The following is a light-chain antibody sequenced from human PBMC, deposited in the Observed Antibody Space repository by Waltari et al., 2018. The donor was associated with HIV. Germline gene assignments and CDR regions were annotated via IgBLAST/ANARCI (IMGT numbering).Light chain of an antibody. CDR1: SSDVGGYNY. CDR3: SSYAGSNIL. V-gene: IGLV2-8*01. Sequence: QSALTQPPSASGSPGQSVTISCTGTSSDVGGYNYVSWYQQHPGKAPKLMIYEVSKRPSGAPDRFSGSKSGNTASLTVSGLQAEDEADYYCSSYAGSNILFGGGTKLTVL. J-gene: IGLJ2*01. CDR2: EVS.